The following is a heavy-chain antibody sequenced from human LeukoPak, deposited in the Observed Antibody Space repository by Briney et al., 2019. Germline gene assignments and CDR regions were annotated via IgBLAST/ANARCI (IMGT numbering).Heavy chain of an antibody. J-gene: IGHJ4*02. D-gene: IGHD5-18*01. Sequence: PGGSLRLSCAASGFTFSSYAMSWVRQAPGKGLEWVSGISWNSGSIGYADSVKGRFTISRDNAKNSLYLQMNSLRAEDTALYYCAKTRGYSYDDSWDYWGQGTLVTVSS. CDR1: GFTFSSYA. CDR3: AKTRGYSYDDSWDY. CDR2: ISWNSGSI. V-gene: IGHV3-9*01.